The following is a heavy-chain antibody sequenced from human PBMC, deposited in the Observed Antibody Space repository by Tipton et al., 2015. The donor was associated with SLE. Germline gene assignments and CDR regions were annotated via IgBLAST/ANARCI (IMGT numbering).Heavy chain of an antibody. J-gene: IGHJ3*02. V-gene: IGHV4-4*07. CDR3: ARDDPTGDAFDI. CDR1: GGSISSYY. Sequence: LRLSCTVSGGSISSYYWSWIRQPAGKGLEWIGRIYTSGSTNYNPSLKSRVTISVDTSKNQFSLKLSSVTAADTAVYYCARDDPTGDAFDIWGQGTMVTVSS. D-gene: IGHD4-17*01. CDR2: IYTSGST.